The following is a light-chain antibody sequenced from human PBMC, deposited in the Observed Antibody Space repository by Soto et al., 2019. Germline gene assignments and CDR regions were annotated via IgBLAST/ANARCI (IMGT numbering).Light chain of an antibody. Sequence: EIVLTQSPATLSLSPGERATLSCRASQSVSSSLSCCQQKPGQATRLLNYGATTRAASIPARCGGRGSGTEFTPTSSMQQEDVVAFYCWQYYNWWWTFGGGTKVDIK. CDR2: GAT. CDR1: QSVSSS. J-gene: IGKJ4*01. CDR3: WQYYNWWWT. V-gene: IGKV3-15*01.